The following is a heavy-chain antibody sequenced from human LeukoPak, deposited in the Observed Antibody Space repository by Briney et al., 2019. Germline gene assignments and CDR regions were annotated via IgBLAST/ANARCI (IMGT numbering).Heavy chain of an antibody. CDR1: GNTFSGYY. D-gene: IGHD6-19*01. V-gene: IGHV1-2*02. CDR2: INANSGGT. J-gene: IGHJ3*02. Sequence: ASVKVSCKASGNTFSGYYMHWVRQAPGQGLEWMGWINANSGGTNYAQKFQGRVTMTRDTSISTAYMELSSLRSDDTAVYYCARDLYSSGWTNAFDIWGQGTMVAVSS. CDR3: ARDLYSSGWTNAFDI.